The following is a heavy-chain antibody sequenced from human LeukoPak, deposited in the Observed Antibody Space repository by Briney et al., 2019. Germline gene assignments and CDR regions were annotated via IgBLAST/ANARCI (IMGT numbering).Heavy chain of an antibody. Sequence: PGRSPRLSCAASGFTFSSYVMHWVRQAPGKGLECVAVISNDGSDKYYADSVKGRFTISRDNSKNTLYLQMNSLRAEDTALYYCARDGGYSRGWTYGAGDYWGQGTLVTVSS. CDR2: ISNDGSDK. CDR1: GFTFSSYV. D-gene: IGHD6-19*01. V-gene: IGHV3-30*04. CDR3: ARDGGYSRGWTYGAGDY. J-gene: IGHJ4*02.